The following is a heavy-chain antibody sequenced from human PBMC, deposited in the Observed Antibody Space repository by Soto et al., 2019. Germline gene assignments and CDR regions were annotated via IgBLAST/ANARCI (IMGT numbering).Heavy chain of an antibody. Sequence: ASVKVSCKASGYTFTSYAMHWVRQAPGQRLEWMGWINADNGNTNYSQKFQGRVTITTDTSASTAYMELRSLRSDDTAVYYCARDRDLYYYDSSGYCPSDYWGQGTLVTVSS. V-gene: IGHV1-3*01. J-gene: IGHJ4*02. D-gene: IGHD3-22*01. CDR1: GYTFTSYA. CDR2: INADNGNT. CDR3: ARDRDLYYYDSSGYCPSDY.